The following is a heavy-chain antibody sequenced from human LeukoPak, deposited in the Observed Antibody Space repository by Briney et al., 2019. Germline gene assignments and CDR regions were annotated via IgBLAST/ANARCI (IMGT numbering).Heavy chain of an antibody. V-gene: IGHV3-15*01. CDR3: ATGYYYYYMDV. Sequence: GGSLRLSCAASGFTFSNAWMSWVRQAPGKGLEWVGRIKSKTDGGTTDYAAPVKGRFTISRDNAKNSLYLQMNSLRAEDTAVYYCATGYYYYYMDVWGKGTTVTISS. CDR2: IKSKTDGGTT. J-gene: IGHJ6*03. CDR1: GFTFSNAW.